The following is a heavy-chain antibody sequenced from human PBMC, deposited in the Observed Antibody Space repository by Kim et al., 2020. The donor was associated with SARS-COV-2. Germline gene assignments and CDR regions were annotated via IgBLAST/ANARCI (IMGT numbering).Heavy chain of an antibody. D-gene: IGHD3-10*01. Sequence: GGSLRLSCAASGFTFSSYGMHWVRQAPGKGLEWVAVIWYDGSNKYYADSVKGRFTISRDNSKNTLYLQMNSLRAEDTAVYYCAGGGMVRGVIIPYYYYGMDVWGQGTTVTVSS. CDR1: GFTFSSYG. J-gene: IGHJ6*02. CDR2: IWYDGSNK. V-gene: IGHV3-33*01. CDR3: AGGGMVRGVIIPYYYYGMDV.